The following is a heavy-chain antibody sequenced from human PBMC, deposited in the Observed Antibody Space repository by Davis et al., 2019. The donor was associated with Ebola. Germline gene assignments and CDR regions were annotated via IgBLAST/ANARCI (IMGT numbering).Heavy chain of an antibody. CDR1: GYTFTSYY. V-gene: IGHV1-46*01. Sequence: ASVKVSCKASGYTFTSYYMHWVRQAPGQGLEWMGIINPSGGSTNYAQKLQGRVTMTTDTSTSTAYMELSSLRSEDTAVYYCARDLAGIAAAGGDYWGQGTLVTVSS. D-gene: IGHD6-13*01. CDR2: INPSGGST. J-gene: IGHJ4*02. CDR3: ARDLAGIAAAGGDY.